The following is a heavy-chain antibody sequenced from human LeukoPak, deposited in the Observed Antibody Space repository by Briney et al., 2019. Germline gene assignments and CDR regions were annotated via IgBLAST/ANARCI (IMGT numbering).Heavy chain of an antibody. CDR2: ISSSGSTI. D-gene: IGHD3-9*01. CDR3: ARVLRYFDWLSKTTYNWFDP. V-gene: IGHV3-48*03. J-gene: IGHJ5*02. CDR1: GFTFSSYE. Sequence: GGSLRLSCAASGFTFSSYEMNWVRQAPGKGLEWVSYISSSGSTIYYADSVKGRFTISRDNAKNSLYLQMNSLRAEDTAVYYCARVLRYFDWLSKTTYNWFDPWGQGTLVTVSS.